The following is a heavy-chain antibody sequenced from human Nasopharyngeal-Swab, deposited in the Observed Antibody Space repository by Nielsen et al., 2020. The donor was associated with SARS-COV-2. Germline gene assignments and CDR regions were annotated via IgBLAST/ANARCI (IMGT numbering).Heavy chain of an antibody. CDR3: ARLGYSGYGARGFDY. D-gene: IGHD5-12*01. J-gene: IGHJ4*02. CDR2: IIPIFGTA. V-gene: IGHV1-69*06. Sequence: WVRQAPGQGLEWMGGIIPIFGTANYTQKFQGRVTITADKSTSTAYMELSSLRSEDTAVYYCARLGYSGYGARGFDYWGQGTLVTVSS.